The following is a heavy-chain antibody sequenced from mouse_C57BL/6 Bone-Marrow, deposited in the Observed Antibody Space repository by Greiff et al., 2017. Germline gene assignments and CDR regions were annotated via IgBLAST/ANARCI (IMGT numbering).Heavy chain of an antibody. CDR2: IDPENGDT. CDR1: GFNIKDDY. CDR3: STGGYYVFAY. V-gene: IGHV14-4*01. J-gene: IGHJ3*01. Sequence: VQLQQSGAELVRPGASVKLSCTASGFNIKDDYMHWVKQRPEQGLEWIGWIDPENGDTEYASQFQGKATITADTSSNTAYLQLSSLTSEDTAVYYCSTGGYYVFAYWGQGTLVTVSA. D-gene: IGHD2-3*01.